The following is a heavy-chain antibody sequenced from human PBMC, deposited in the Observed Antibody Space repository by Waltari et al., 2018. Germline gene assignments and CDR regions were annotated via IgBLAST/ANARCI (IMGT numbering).Heavy chain of an antibody. CDR3: AKGGGWLQDY. J-gene: IGHJ4*02. Sequence: EVQLVESGGGLAQPGGSLRLSCVASGFTFSSYWLNWVRQAPGKGVVWVSRINSDGSTTNYADSVKGRFTISRDNAKNTLYLQMNSLRAEDTAVYYCAKGGGWLQDYWGQGTLVTVSS. V-gene: IGHV3-74*01. D-gene: IGHD5-12*01. CDR2: INSDGSTT. CDR1: GFTFSSYW.